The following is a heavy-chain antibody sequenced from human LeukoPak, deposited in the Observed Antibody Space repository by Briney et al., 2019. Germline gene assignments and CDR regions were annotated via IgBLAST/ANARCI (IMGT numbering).Heavy chain of an antibody. CDR3: ARDERWIQFNY. J-gene: IGHJ4*02. CDR2: IVGSGVTT. Sequence: GGSLRLFCAASGFTVSSNYMNWVRQAPGKGLEWVSGIVGSGVTTYYADSVKGRFTISRDNSKNTLYLHMNGLRVEDTAIYYCARDERWIQFNYWGQGTLVTVSS. D-gene: IGHD5-18*01. CDR1: GFTVSSNY. V-gene: IGHV3-23*01.